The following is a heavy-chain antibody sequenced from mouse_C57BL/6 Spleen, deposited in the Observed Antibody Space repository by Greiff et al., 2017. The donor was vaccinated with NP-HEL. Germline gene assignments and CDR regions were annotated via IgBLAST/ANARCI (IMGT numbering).Heavy chain of an antibody. J-gene: IGHJ2*01. Sequence: QVQLQQSGAELARPGASVKLSCKASGYTFTSYGISWVKQRTGQGLELIGEIYPRSGNTYYNEKFKGKATLTADKSSSTAYMELRSLTSEDSAVYFCVRDGVITTVVAYYFDYWGQGTTLTVSS. CDR2: IYPRSGNT. CDR1: GYTFTSYG. CDR3: VRDGVITTVVAYYFDY. D-gene: IGHD1-1*01. V-gene: IGHV1-81*01.